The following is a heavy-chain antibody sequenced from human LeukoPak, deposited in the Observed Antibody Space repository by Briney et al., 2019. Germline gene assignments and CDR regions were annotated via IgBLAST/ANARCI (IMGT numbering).Heavy chain of an antibody. V-gene: IGHV3-15*01. Sequence: GGSLRLSCAASGFTFSNAWMSWVRQAPGKGLEWVGRIKSKTDGGTTDYAAPVKGRFTISRDDSKNTLYLQMNSLKTEDTAVYYCTTDVMHIVVPGADYYYYMDVWGKGTTVTISS. D-gene: IGHD2-21*01. J-gene: IGHJ6*03. CDR2: IKSKTDGGTT. CDR1: GFTFSNAW. CDR3: TTDVMHIVVPGADYYYYMDV.